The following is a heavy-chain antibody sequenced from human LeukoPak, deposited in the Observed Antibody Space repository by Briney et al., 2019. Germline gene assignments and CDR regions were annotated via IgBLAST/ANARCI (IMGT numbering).Heavy chain of an antibody. V-gene: IGHV3-30*02. Sequence: GGSLRLSCAASGFTFSSYGMHWVRQAPGKGLEWVAFIRYDGSNKYYADSVKGRFTISRDNSKNTLYLQMNSLRAEDTAVYYCARGDDYTQYYFDYSGQGTLVTVSS. J-gene: IGHJ4*02. D-gene: IGHD4-11*01. CDR2: IRYDGSNK. CDR3: ARGDDYTQYYFDY. CDR1: GFTFSSYG.